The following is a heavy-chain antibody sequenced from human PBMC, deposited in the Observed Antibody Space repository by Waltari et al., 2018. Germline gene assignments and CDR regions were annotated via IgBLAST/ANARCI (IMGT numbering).Heavy chain of an antibody. CDR2: IYHSGST. J-gene: IGHJ3*02. Sequence: QVQLQESGPGLVKPSETLSLTCTVSGYSISSGYYWGWIRQPPGKGLEWIGSIYHSGSTYYNPSLKSRVTISVDTSKNQFSLKLSSVTAADTAVYYCAREMTMVTRGDAFDIWGQGTMVTVSS. V-gene: IGHV4-38-2*02. CDR1: GYSISSGYY. CDR3: AREMTMVTRGDAFDI. D-gene: IGHD4-17*01.